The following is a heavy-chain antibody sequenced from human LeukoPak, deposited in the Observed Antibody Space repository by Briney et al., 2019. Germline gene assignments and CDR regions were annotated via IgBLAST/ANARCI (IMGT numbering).Heavy chain of an antibody. J-gene: IGHJ4*02. D-gene: IGHD5-18*01. V-gene: IGHV3-23*01. CDR2: ISDSGRTS. CDR3: ARHDSFIPY. CDR1: GFIFSDYA. Sequence: GGSLRLSCAASGFIFSDYAMSWVRQAPGKGLEWVSGISDSGRTSYYTDSVKGRCTISRDNSKNTVSLQMNNLTPEDTAVYFCARHDSFIPYWGQGTLVAVSS.